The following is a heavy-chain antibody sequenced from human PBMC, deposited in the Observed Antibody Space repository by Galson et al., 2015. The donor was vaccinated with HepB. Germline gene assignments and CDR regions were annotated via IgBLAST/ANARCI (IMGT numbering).Heavy chain of an antibody. CDR2: IYPGDSDT. D-gene: IGHD6-13*01. J-gene: IGHJ6*02. CDR1: GYSFTSYW. V-gene: IGHV5-51*01. CDR3: ARHDEGQQLAEDYYYYGMDV. Sequence: QSGAEVKKPGESLKISCKGSGYSFTSYWIGWVRQMPGKGLEWMGIIYPGDSDTRYSPSFQGQVTISADKSISTAYLQWSSLKASDTAMYYCARHDEGQQLAEDYYYYGMDVWGQGTTVTVSS.